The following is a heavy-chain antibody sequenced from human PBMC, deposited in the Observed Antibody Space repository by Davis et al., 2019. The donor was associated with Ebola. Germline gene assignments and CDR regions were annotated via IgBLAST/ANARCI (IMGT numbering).Heavy chain of an antibody. J-gene: IGHJ6*02. CDR3: ARERVSCSGGSCYYSGLDV. CDR1: GFTFRTFW. CDR2: IKEDGSEK. Sequence: GGSLRLSCAASGFTFRTFWMSWVRQAPGKGLEWVANIKEDGSEKFYAESLRGRFAISRDNAKNSLYLQIDSLGAGDTAVYYCARERVSCSGGSCYYSGLDVWGQGTTVTVSS. V-gene: IGHV3-7*03. D-gene: IGHD2-15*01.